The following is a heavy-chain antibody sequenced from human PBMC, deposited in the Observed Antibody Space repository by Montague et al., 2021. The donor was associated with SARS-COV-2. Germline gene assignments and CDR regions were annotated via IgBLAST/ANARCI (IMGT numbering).Heavy chain of an antibody. Sequence: SLRLSCAASGFTFSNYWMHWFRQAPGKGLVWASRINNDESDTRYADSVKGRFTISRDNAKNMLYLQMNSLRADDTAVYYCARGLMATSWNTMGVWGHGSTVTVSS. D-gene: IGHD1/OR15-1a*01. CDR3: ARGLMATSWNTMGV. CDR2: INNDESDT. J-gene: IGHJ6*02. CDR1: GFTFSNYW. V-gene: IGHV3-74*01.